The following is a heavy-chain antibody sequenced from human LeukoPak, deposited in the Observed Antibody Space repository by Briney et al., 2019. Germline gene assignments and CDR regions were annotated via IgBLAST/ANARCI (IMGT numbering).Heavy chain of an antibody. D-gene: IGHD1-26*01. Sequence: PSQTLSLTCIVSGGSIRSGAYYWSWIRQHPGKGLEWIGYIYDSGSTNYNPSLRSRVTISVDTSKNQFSLKLSSVTAADTAVYYCASGMYFFDYWGQGTLVTVSS. J-gene: IGHJ4*02. CDR3: ASGMYFFDY. CDR2: IYDSGST. CDR1: GGSIRSGAYY. V-gene: IGHV4-31*03.